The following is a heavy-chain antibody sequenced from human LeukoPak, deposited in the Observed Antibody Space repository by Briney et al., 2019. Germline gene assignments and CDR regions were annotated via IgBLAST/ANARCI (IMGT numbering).Heavy chain of an antibody. Sequence: GGSLRLSCAASGFTFSSYWMSWVRQAPGKGLEWVANIKQDGSEKYYVDSVRGRFTISRDNAKNSLYLQMNSLRAEDTAVYYCARDLQRRYRGFDYWGQGTLVTVSS. V-gene: IGHV3-7*01. D-gene: IGHD3-16*02. CDR3: ARDLQRRYRGFDY. CDR1: GFTFSSYW. CDR2: IKQDGSEK. J-gene: IGHJ4*02.